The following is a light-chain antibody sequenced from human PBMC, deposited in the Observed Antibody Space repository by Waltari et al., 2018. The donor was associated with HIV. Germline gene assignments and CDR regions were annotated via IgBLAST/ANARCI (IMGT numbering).Light chain of an antibody. CDR3: QSADNSGTYV. Sequence: SYDLTQPPSASVSPGQTARITCSGDTLSNQYSYWYQQKSGQAPVLVIFRDIERPSGIPERCSGSRSGATVTLTISGVQAEDEADYYCQSADNSGTYVFATGTQVTVL. CDR2: RDI. V-gene: IGLV3-25*03. J-gene: IGLJ1*01. CDR1: TLSNQY.